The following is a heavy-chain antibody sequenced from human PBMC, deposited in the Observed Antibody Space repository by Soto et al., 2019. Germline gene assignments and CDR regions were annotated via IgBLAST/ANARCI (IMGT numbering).Heavy chain of an antibody. J-gene: IGHJ4*02. D-gene: IGHD4-17*01. CDR3: ARDDYGDSNEFDY. Sequence: PSETLSLTCTVSGGSISSYYWSWIRQPPGKGLEWIGYIYYSGSTNYNPSLKSRVTISVDTSKNQFSLKLGSVTAADTAVYYCARDDYGDSNEFDYWGQGTLVTVSS. V-gene: IGHV4-59*01. CDR1: GGSISSYY. CDR2: IYYSGST.